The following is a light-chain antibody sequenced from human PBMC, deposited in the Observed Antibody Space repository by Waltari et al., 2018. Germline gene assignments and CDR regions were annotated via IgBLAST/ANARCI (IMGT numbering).Light chain of an antibody. Sequence: QSALTQPASVSGSPGQSITISCTGTSSDVGGYNYVSWYHQHPGKAPKFIIYDVSKRPSGVSKRFSGSKSGNTASLTISGLQAEDEADHYCCSYAGSSTPVIFGGGTKLTVL. V-gene: IGLV2-23*02. CDR3: CSYAGSSTPVI. CDR2: DVS. J-gene: IGLJ2*01. CDR1: SSDVGGYNY.